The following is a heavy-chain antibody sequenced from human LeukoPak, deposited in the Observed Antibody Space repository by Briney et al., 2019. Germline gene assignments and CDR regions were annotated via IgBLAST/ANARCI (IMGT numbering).Heavy chain of an antibody. CDR1: GGSFSGYY. D-gene: IGHD3-16*02. CDR2: INHSGST. Sequence: SQTLSLTCAVYGGSFSGYYWSWIRQPPGKGLEWIGEINHSGSTNHNPSLKSRVTISVETSKNQFSLKLSSVTAADTAVYYCARAGYDYVWGSYRYPGHFDYWGQGTLVTVSS. CDR3: ARAGYDYVWGSYRYPGHFDY. J-gene: IGHJ4*02. V-gene: IGHV4-34*01.